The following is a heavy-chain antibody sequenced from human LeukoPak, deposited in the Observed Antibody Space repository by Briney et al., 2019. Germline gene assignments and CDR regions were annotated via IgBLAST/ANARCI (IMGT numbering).Heavy chain of an antibody. Sequence: SQTLSLTCTVSGGSISSGDYYWSWIRQPPGKGLEWIGYIYYSGSTYYNPSLKSRVTISVDRSKNQFSLKLSSATAADTAVYYCARAGADGFDYWGQGTLVTVSS. CDR3: ARAGADGFDY. V-gene: IGHV4-30-4*01. D-gene: IGHD1-26*01. CDR2: IYYSGST. CDR1: GGSISSGDYY. J-gene: IGHJ4*02.